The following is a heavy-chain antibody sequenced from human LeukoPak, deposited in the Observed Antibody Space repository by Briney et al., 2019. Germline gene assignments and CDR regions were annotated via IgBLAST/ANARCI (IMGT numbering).Heavy chain of an antibody. Sequence: GGSLRLSCAASEFTFSSYSMNWVRQAPGKGLEWVSSISGGGESTYYADSVKGRFTVSRDNSKNTLYLQINSLRGEDTAVYYCAKGKYSSGGVPDYWGQGTLVTVSS. D-gene: IGHD6-19*01. CDR2: ISGGGEST. CDR1: EFTFSSYS. J-gene: IGHJ4*02. CDR3: AKGKYSSGGVPDY. V-gene: IGHV3-23*01.